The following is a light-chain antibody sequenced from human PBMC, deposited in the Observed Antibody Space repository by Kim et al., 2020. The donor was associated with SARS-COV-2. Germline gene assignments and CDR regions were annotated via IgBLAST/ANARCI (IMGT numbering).Light chain of an antibody. Sequence: VPPGQTASITCSSDKLGDKYACWYQQKPGQSPALVIYQDSKRPSGIPERFSGSNSGNTATLTISGTQAMDEADYYCQAWDSSAVVFGGGTELTVL. J-gene: IGLJ2*01. CDR3: QAWDSSAVV. CDR1: KLGDKY. CDR2: QDS. V-gene: IGLV3-1*01.